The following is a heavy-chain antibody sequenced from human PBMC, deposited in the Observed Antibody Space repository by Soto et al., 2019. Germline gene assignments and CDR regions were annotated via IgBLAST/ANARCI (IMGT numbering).Heavy chain of an antibody. Sequence: SVKVSYKASVGSLSTNPISWVRQAPGQGLEGMGGTGSGTGPGNHAQKFQGRLTVTADKSTSTVYMELTNLSSEDTDGYSCARSERGGFYRLFDSWGQGTLVTVSS. CDR3: ARSERGGFYRLFDS. CDR2: TGSGTGPG. D-gene: IGHD1-1*01. V-gene: IGHV1-69*06. CDR1: VGSLSTNP. J-gene: IGHJ4*02.